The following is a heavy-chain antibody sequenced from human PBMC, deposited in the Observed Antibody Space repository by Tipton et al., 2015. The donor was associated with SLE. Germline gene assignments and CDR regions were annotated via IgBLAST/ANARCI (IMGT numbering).Heavy chain of an antibody. V-gene: IGHV4-34*01. CDR2: IADTGSL. CDR3: TRLGVVVSAIGY. D-gene: IGHD2-21*01. Sequence: TLSLTCAVYGGSFSGYHWTWIRQPPGQGLEWIGEIADTGSLNYNPSLKSRATMTVDTTKNQFSLKLSPVTAADTAVYYCTRLGVVVSAIGYWGQGTLVTVSS. J-gene: IGHJ4*02. CDR1: GGSFSGYH.